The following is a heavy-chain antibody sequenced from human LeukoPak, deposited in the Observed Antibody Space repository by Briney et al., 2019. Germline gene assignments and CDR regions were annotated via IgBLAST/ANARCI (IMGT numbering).Heavy chain of an antibody. CDR3: ARDNSVGDNAWWFDP. D-gene: IGHD1-26*01. J-gene: IGHJ5*02. CDR1: GYTFTSYG. CDR2: INPTGDST. V-gene: IGHV1-46*01. Sequence: ASVKVSCKASGYTFTSYGISWVRQAPGQGLEWMGLINPTGDSTGYAQKFQGRVTMTRDMSTSTDFMELSSLRSEDTAVYYCARDNSVGDNAWWFDPWGQGTLVTVSS.